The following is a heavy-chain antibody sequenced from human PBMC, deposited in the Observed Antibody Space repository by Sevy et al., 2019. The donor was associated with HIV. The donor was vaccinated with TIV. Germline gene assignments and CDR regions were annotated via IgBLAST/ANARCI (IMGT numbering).Heavy chain of an antibody. CDR2: INTNNGNP. V-gene: IGHV7-4-1*02. D-gene: IGHD3-10*01. CDR1: GYTFTSYA. CDR3: ARTLYGSGSYSFDY. Sequence: ASVKVSCKASGYTFTSYAMNWVRQAPGQGLEWMGWINTNNGNPTYAQEFTGRFGFSMDTSVSTAYLRISSLKAEGTAVYYCARTLYGSGSYSFDYWGQGTLVTVS. J-gene: IGHJ4*02.